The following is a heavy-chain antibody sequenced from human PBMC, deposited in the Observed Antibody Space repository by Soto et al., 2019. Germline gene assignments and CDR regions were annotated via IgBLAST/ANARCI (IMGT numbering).Heavy chain of an antibody. CDR3: EREDKP. CDR2: INSDGTTT. CDR1: GFTFSSYW. Sequence: GWSLRLSCAASGFTFSSYWMHWVRQAPGKGLVWVSRINSDGTTTNYADSVKGRFTISRDNAKNTLYLQMNSLRVEDTAVYYCEREDKPWGQGTLVTVSS. V-gene: IGHV3-74*01. J-gene: IGHJ5*02.